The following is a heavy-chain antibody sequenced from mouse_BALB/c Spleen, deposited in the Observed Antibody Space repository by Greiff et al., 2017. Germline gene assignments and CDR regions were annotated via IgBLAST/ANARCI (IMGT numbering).Heavy chain of an antibody. CDR1: GYTFTSYW. Sequence: VHLVESGAELARPGASVKLSCKASGYTFTSYWMQWVKQRPGQGLEWIGAIYPGDGDTRYTQKFKGKATLTADKSSSTAYMQLSSLASEDSAVYYCAREGGLIYDGYYLDYWGQGTTLTVSS. J-gene: IGHJ2*01. CDR3: AREGGLIYDGYYLDY. D-gene: IGHD2-3*01. V-gene: IGHV1-87*01. CDR2: IYPGDGDT.